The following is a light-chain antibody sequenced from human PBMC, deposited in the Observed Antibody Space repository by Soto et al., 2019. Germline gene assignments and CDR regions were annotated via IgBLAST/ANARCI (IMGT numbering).Light chain of an antibody. J-gene: IGLJ2*01. CDR1: SSNIGAGYD. V-gene: IGLV1-40*01. CDR2: GNS. Sequence: QSVLTQPPSVSGAPGQRVTISCTGSSSNIGAGYDVHWYQQLPGTAPKLLIYGNSNRPSGVPDRFPGSKSGTSASLAITGLQAEDEADYYCQSSGLFGGGTKLTVL. CDR3: QSSGL.